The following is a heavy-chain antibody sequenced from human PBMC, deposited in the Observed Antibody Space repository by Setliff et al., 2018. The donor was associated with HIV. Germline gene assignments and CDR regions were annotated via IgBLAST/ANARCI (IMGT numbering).Heavy chain of an antibody. CDR1: GFTFSSYW. CDR3: ARLVVLVPGHMEYYDY. D-gene: IGHD2-8*02. CDR2: IKEDGSEK. J-gene: IGHJ4*02. V-gene: IGHV3-7*01. Sequence: SGGSLRLSCIASGFTFSSYWMTWVRQAPGKGPECVANIKEDGSEKYYLGSVRGRFTISRDNAKNLVYLQMSSLRAEDTAVYYCARLVVLVPGHMEYYDYWGQGSLVTVSS.